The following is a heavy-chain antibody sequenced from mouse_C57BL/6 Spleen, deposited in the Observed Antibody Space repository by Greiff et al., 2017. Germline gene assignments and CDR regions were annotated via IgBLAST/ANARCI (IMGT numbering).Heavy chain of an antibody. CDR2: IYPGDGDT. CDR1: GYAFSSSW. V-gene: IGHV1-82*01. Sequence: VQLQQSGPELVKPGASVKISCKASGYAFSSSWMNWVKQRPGQGLEWIGRIYPGDGDTNYNGKFKGKATLTADKSSSTAYMQLSSLSSEDSAVSFCARSGNTVVEGSGFAYWGQGTLVTVSA. D-gene: IGHD1-1*01. J-gene: IGHJ3*01. CDR3: ARSGNTVVEGSGFAY.